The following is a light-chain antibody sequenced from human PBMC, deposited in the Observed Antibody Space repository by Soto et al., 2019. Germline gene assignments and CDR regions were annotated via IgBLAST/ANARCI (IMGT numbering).Light chain of an antibody. CDR3: HQSYSTPFT. CDR1: QSISNY. V-gene: IGKV1-39*01. CDR2: AAS. Sequence: DIQMTQSPSSLSASVGDRVTISCRASQSISNYLNWYQQKPGKAPKLLIYAASSLQSGVPSRFSGSGSGTAFTVSMSSLQPEDFETYYCHQSYSTPFTFGPGPKVDIK. J-gene: IGKJ3*01.